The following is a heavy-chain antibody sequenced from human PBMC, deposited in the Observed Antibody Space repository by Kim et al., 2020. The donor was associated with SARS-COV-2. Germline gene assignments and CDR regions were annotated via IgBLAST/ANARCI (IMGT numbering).Heavy chain of an antibody. CDR1: GFTFSSYA. V-gene: IGHV3-23*01. J-gene: IGHJ5*02. CDR3: ARGSGTSGWEA. CDR2: ISASGGST. Sequence: GGSLRLSCAASGFTFSSYAMSWVRQAPGKGLEWVSTISASGGSTYHADSVKGRFTISRDNSKNTLYLQMNILRADDTAVYYCARGSGTSGWEAWGQGTLVTVSS. D-gene: IGHD6-19*01.